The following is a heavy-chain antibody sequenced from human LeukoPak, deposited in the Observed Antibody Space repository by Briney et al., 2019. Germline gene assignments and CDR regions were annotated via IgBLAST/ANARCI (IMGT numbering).Heavy chain of an antibody. V-gene: IGHV3-23*01. CDR1: GFTFTSYA. Sequence: GGSLRLSRAASGFTFTSYAMTWVRQAPGKGLEWVSAISGSGGSTFYADSVKGRFTISRDNSKNTLYLQMNSLRAEDTAVYYCAKDSGTYRYYFDYWGQGTLVTVYS. CDR3: AKDSGTYRYYFDY. J-gene: IGHJ4*02. CDR2: ISGSGGST. D-gene: IGHD3-10*01.